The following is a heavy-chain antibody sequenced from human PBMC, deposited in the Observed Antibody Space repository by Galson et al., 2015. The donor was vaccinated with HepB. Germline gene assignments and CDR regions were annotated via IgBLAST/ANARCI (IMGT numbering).Heavy chain of an antibody. V-gene: IGHV6-1*01. D-gene: IGHD3-10*01. Sequence: CAISGDSVSSNSAAWNWIRQSPSRGLEWLGRTYYRSKWYNDYAVSVKSRITINPDTSKNQFSLQLSSVTPEDTAVYYCARQRYGVRGDRRYYFDYWGQGTLVTVSS. CDR3: ARQRYGVRGDRRYYFDY. CDR1: GDSVSSNSAA. J-gene: IGHJ4*02. CDR2: TYYRSKWYN.